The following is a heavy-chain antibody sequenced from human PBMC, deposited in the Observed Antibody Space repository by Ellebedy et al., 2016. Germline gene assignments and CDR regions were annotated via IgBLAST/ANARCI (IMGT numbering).Heavy chain of an antibody. V-gene: IGHV3-11*01. D-gene: IGHD1-1*01. CDR3: ARGTGHFDY. CDR1: GFTFSDYY. CDR2: ISPSSITI. Sequence: GGSLRLXXAASGFTFSDYYISWIRQTPGKGLEWVTYISPSSITISYTDSVKGRFTISRDNAKNSLYLQLNSLRVEDTAVYFCARGTGHFDYWGQGTLVTVPS. J-gene: IGHJ4*02.